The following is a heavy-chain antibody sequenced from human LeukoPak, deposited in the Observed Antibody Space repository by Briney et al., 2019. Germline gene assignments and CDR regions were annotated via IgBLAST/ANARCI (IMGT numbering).Heavy chain of an antibody. CDR3: AKDLYVSGGMDV. Sequence: GGSLRLSCAASGFTFSSYGMHWVRQAPGKGLEWVAVISYDGSNKYYADSVKGRFTISRDNSKNTLYLQMNSLRAEDTAVHYCAKDLYVSGGMDVWGQETTVTVSS. CDR1: GFTFSSYG. J-gene: IGHJ6*02. D-gene: IGHD3-16*01. V-gene: IGHV3-30*18. CDR2: ISYDGSNK.